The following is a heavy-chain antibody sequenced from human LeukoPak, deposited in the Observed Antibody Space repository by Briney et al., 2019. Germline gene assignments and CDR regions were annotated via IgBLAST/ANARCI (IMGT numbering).Heavy chain of an antibody. D-gene: IGHD2-2*01. CDR3: ARDQDIVVVPAARIDY. CDR2: ISSSSSYI. Sequence: GGSLRLSCAASGFTFSSYSMNWVRQAPGKGLKWVSSISSSSSYIYYADSVKGRFTISRDNAKNSLYLQMNSLRAEDTAVYYCARDQDIVVVPAARIDYWGQGTLVTVSS. J-gene: IGHJ4*02. CDR1: GFTFSSYS. V-gene: IGHV3-21*01.